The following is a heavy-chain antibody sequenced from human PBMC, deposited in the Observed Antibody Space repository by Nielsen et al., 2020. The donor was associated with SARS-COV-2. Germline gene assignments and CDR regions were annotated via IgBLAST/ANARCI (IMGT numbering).Heavy chain of an antibody. Sequence: GGSLRLSCAASGFSFSSYGMHWVRQAPGKGLEWVAFISIDESNKYYADSVKGRFTISRDDSKNTLYLQMNGLRAEDTAVYYCAKDEGWGTMTPYGMDAWGQGTTATVSS. CDR1: GFSFSSYG. J-gene: IGHJ6*02. D-gene: IGHD4-17*01. CDR3: AKDEGWGTMTPYGMDA. V-gene: IGHV3-30*02. CDR2: ISIDESNK.